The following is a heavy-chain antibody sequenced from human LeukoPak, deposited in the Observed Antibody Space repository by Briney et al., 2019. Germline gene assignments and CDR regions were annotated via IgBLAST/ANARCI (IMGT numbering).Heavy chain of an antibody. D-gene: IGHD6-6*01. CDR1: GFTFSSYG. CDR3: AKASIAGFDY. CDR2: ISGSGGST. V-gene: IGHV3-23*01. J-gene: IGHJ4*02. Sequence: GGSLRLSCAASGFTFSSYGMSWVRQAPGKGLEWVSAISGSGGSTYYADSVKGPFTISRDNSKNTLYLQMNSLRAEDTAVYYCAKASIAGFDYWGQGTLVTVSS.